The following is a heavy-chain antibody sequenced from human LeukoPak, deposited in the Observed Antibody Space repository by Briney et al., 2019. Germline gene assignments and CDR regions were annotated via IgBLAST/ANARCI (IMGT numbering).Heavy chain of an antibody. V-gene: IGHV3-23*01. Sequence: GGSLRLSCPASGFTFSSYAMSWVRQAPGKGLEWVSAISGSGGSTYYADSVKGRFTIPRDNSKNTLYLQMNSLRAEDTAVYYCAKVTTTVVTVDYFDYWGQGTLVTVSS. D-gene: IGHD4-23*01. CDR3: AKVTTTVVTVDYFDY. CDR1: GFTFSSYA. J-gene: IGHJ4*02. CDR2: ISGSGGST.